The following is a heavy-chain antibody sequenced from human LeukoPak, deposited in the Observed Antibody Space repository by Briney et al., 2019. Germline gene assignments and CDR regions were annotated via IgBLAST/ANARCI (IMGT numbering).Heavy chain of an antibody. CDR1: GYTFTSYY. V-gene: IGHV1-2*02. J-gene: IGHJ5*02. D-gene: IGHD6-19*01. CDR2: INPNSGGT. Sequence: ASVKVSCKASGYTFTSYYMHWVRQAPGQGLEWMGWINPNSGGTNYAQKFQGRVTMTRDTSISTAYMELSRLRSDDTAVYYCARDLGYSSGWNNSFDPWGQGPLVTVSS. CDR3: ARDLGYSSGWNNSFDP.